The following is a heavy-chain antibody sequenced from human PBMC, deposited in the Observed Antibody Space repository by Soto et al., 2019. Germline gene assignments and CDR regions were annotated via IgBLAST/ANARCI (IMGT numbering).Heavy chain of an antibody. J-gene: IGHJ4*02. V-gene: IGHV3-72*01. CDR1: VVSEFSFSDEY. Sequence: VQVEESGGGLVLPGGSLRLSCAVSVVSEFSFSDEYMDWVRQAPGKGLEWVGRSRNRVNSHSTAYAASVQGRFTISGDESKQTVYLQMNNLKTEDKAVYYCCRVDPRAKSPDYWGQGTLVTVSS. CDR2: SRNRVNSHST. D-gene: IGHD3-9*01. CDR3: CRVDPRAKSPDY.